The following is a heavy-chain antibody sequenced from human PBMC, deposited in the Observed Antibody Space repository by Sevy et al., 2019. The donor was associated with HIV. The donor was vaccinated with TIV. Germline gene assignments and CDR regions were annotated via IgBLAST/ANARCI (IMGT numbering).Heavy chain of an antibody. Sequence: SETLSLTCTVSGGSISSSSYYWGWIRHPPGKGLEWIGSIYYSGSTYYNPSLKSRVTISVDTSKNQFSLKLSSVTAAVTAVYYCASVLDYGELYFDYWGQGTLVTVSS. V-gene: IGHV4-39*01. CDR3: ASVLDYGELYFDY. CDR2: IYYSGST. CDR1: GGSISSSSYY. D-gene: IGHD4-17*01. J-gene: IGHJ4*02.